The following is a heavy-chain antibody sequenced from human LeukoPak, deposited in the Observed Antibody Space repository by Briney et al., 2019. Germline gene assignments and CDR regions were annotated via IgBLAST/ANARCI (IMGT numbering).Heavy chain of an antibody. J-gene: IGHJ4*02. D-gene: IGHD3-3*01. CDR2: IYYRGST. CDR3: ARQGYDFWSGYLDY. CDR1: GGSISSHY. Sequence: SETLSLTCTVSGGSISSHYWSWIRQPPGKGLEWIGYIYYRGSTNYNPSLKSRVTISVDTSKNQFSLKLSSVTAADTAVYYCARQGYDFWSGYLDYWGQGTLVTVSS. V-gene: IGHV4-59*08.